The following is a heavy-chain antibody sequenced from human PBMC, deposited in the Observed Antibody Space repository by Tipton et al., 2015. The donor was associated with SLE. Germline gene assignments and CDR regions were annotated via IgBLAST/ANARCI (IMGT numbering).Heavy chain of an antibody. J-gene: IGHJ4*02. CDR2: IYYSGST. D-gene: IGHD6-13*01. Sequence: TLSLTCTVSGGSISSSSYYWGWIRQPPGKGLEWIGSIYYSGSTYYNPSLKSRVTISVDTSKNQFSLKLSSVTAADTAVYYCARGGSSWPFDYWGQGTLVTVSS. CDR1: GGSISSSSYY. CDR3: ARGGSSWPFDY. V-gene: IGHV4-39*07.